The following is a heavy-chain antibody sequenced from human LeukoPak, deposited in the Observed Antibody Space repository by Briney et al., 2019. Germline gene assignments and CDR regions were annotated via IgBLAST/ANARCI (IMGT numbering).Heavy chain of an antibody. CDR1: GFTFTRYA. V-gene: IGHV3-66*01. J-gene: IGHJ1*01. CDR3: ASDSYSPEYFQH. CDR2: IYSGGST. Sequence: GGSLRLSCAASGFTFTRYAMKWVRQAPGKGLEWVSVIYSGGSTFYADSVKGRFTISRDNSKNTLYLQMNSLRAEDTAVYYCASDSYSPEYFQHWGQGTLVTVSS. D-gene: IGHD2-15*01.